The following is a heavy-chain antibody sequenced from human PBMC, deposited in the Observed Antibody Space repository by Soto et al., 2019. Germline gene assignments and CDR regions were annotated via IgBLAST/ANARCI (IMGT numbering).Heavy chain of an antibody. J-gene: IGHJ5*02. CDR2: IYHSGST. CDR1: GCSLSNGGFS. Sequence: TLSPTLPVSGCSLSNGGFSWSWIRQPPGKGLEWIGYIYHSGSTYYNPSLKSRVTISVDRSKNQFSLKLSSVTAADTAVYYCARVPSPWGQGTLVTVSS. V-gene: IGHV4-30-2*01. CDR3: ARVPSP.